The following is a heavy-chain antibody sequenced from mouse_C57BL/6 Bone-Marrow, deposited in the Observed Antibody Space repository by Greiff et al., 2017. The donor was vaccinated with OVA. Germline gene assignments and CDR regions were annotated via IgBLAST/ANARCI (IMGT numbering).Heavy chain of an antibody. J-gene: IGHJ4*01. Sequence: VQLQQPGAELVKPGASVKMSCKASGYTFTSYWITWVKQRPGQGLEWIGDIYPGSGRTKYNEKFKSKATLTVDPSSSTAYMQLSSLTSEDSAVYYCARSGITTVEGDFAMDYWGQGTSVTVSS. CDR2: IYPGSGRT. V-gene: IGHV1-55*01. CDR3: ARSGITTVEGDFAMDY. D-gene: IGHD1-1*01. CDR1: GYTFTSYW.